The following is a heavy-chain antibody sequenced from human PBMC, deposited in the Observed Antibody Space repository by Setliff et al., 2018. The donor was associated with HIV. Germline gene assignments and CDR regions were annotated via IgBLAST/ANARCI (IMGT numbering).Heavy chain of an antibody. CDR2: IYHSGFT. J-gene: IGHJ6*03. V-gene: IGHV4-38-2*02. Sequence: PSETLSLTCTVSGYSISSGYYWGWIRPPPGKGLEWIGDIYHSGFTIYNPSLKSRVTLSLDTSKNQFSLKLNSVTAADTAVYYCNIYYYYYMDVWGKGTTVTVSS. CDR1: GYSISSGYY. CDR3: NIYYYYYMDV.